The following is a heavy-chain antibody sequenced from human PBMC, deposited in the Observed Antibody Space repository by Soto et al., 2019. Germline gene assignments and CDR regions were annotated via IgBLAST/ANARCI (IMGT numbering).Heavy chain of an antibody. CDR3: ARQGAGYYDFWSGYYLGNWFDP. J-gene: IGHJ5*02. D-gene: IGHD3-3*01. CDR2: IYPGDSDT. CDR1: GYSFTSYW. V-gene: IGHV5-51*01. Sequence: GESLKISCKGSGYSFTSYWIGWVRQMPGKGLEWMGIIYPGDSDTRYSPSFQGQVTISADKSISTAYLQWSSLKASDTAMYYCARQGAGYYDFWSGYYLGNWFDPWGQGTLVTVSS.